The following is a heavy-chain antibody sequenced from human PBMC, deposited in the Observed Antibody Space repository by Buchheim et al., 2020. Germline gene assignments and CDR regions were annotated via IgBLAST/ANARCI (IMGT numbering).Heavy chain of an antibody. CDR1: GYPFTSFD. D-gene: IGHD3-10*01. Sequence: QVQLVQSGAEVQKPGASVKVSCKASGYPFTSFDLNWVRQATGQGLECLGWMNPDSGATGYAPKFKGRFTMTWDTSITTAYMELSSLTSDDTAVYYCARTMVRGVPSMDYWGQGTL. CDR3: ARTMVRGVPSMDY. J-gene: IGHJ4*02. CDR2: MNPDSGAT. V-gene: IGHV1-8*01.